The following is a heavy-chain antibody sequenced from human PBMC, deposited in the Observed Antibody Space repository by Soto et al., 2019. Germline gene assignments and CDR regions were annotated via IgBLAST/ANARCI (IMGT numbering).Heavy chain of an antibody. Sequence: ASVKVSCKASGYDFTAYDINWVRQASGQGLEWMGWMNPINGATGSARRFQGRVSMTRNTATGTAYLELTSLRSDDSAVYYCGRGPSPRAPAGGTPYYYAMDVWGRGTTVTVSS. CDR3: GRGPSPRAPAGGTPYYYAMDV. V-gene: IGHV1-8*02. J-gene: IGHJ6*02. CDR2: MNPINGAT. D-gene: IGHD6-13*01. CDR1: GYDFTAYD.